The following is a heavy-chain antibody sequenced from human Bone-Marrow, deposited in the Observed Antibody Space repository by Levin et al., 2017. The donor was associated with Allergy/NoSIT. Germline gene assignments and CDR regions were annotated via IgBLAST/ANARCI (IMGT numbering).Heavy chain of an antibody. J-gene: IGHJ4*02. D-gene: IGHD6-19*01. V-gene: IGHV4-34*01. Sequence: SPTLSLPCAVYGGSFRGSYWSWIRQPPGKGLEWIGEINHSGSTTYNPSLKSRVTISVDTSKNQFSLKLTSVTAADTAVYYCASSGWYRGYWGQGTLVTVSS. CDR2: INHSGST. CDR3: ASSGWYRGY. CDR1: GGSFRGSY.